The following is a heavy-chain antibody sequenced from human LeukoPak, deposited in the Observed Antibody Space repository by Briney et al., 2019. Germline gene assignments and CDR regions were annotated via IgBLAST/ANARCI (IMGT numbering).Heavy chain of an antibody. CDR3: AKDYGRIAVAGSNFDY. Sequence: QPGGSLRLSCAASGFTFSSYGMHWVRQAPGKGLEWVAFIRYDGSNKYYADSVKGRFTISRDNSKNTLYLQMNSLRAEDTAVYYCAKDYGRIAVAGSNFDYWGQGTLVTVSS. V-gene: IGHV3-30*02. D-gene: IGHD6-19*01. CDR1: GFTFSSYG. CDR2: IRYDGSNK. J-gene: IGHJ4*02.